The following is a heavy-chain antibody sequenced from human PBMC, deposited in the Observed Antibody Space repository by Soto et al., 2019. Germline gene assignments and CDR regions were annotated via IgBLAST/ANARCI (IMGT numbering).Heavy chain of an antibody. CDR3: ARDPPGIAASGGGG. CDR1: GFTVSNNY. J-gene: IGHJ4*02. V-gene: IGHV3-53*01. D-gene: IGHD6-13*01. Sequence: EVQLVESGGGLIQPGGSLRLSCAGSGFTVSNNYMRWVRQAPGKGLEWVSLIYSGGSTHYADSVKGRFTISRDNSKNTLYLQMNSLRVEDTAVYYCARDPPGIAASGGGGWGQGTLVTVSS. CDR2: IYSGGST.